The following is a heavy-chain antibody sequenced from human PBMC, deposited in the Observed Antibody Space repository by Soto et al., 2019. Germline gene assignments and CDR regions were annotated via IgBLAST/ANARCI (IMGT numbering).Heavy chain of an antibody. D-gene: IGHD1-1*01. Sequence: QVHLVQSGAEVKKPGASVKVSCKGSGYGFTTYGITWVRQAPGQGLEWMAWISAHNGNTNYAQKLQGRVTVTRDTATGRAYMELRSLRSDEPAGYYCARGRYGDYWGQGALVTDSS. CDR1: GYGFTTYG. J-gene: IGHJ4*02. V-gene: IGHV1-18*01. CDR2: ISAHNGNT. CDR3: ARGRYGDY.